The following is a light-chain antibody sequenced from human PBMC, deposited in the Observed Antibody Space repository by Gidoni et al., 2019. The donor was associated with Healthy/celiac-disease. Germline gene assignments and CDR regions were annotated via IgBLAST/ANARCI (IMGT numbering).Light chain of an antibody. J-gene: IGLJ2*01. CDR3: SSYTSSSTLV. Sequence: QPALAQPASASGSPGSPITISCSGTSSDVGGCNYVSWPQQHPGKAPNLMIYDVSNRPPGVSNRFSGSKSGNTASLTISGLQAEDEADYYCSSYTSSSTLVFGGGTKLTVL. CDR1: SSDVGGCNY. V-gene: IGLV2-14*01. CDR2: DVS.